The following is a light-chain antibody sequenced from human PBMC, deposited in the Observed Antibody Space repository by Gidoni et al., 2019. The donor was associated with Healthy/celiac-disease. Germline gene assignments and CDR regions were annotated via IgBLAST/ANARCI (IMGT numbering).Light chain of an antibody. CDR2: DAS. CDR1: QSVSSY. CDR3: QQRSNCPQFT. Sequence: EIVLTQSPATLSLSPGERATLSCRSSQSVSSYLAWYQQKPGQAPRLLLYDASSRATGIPDFTLTISSLEPEDFAVYYCQQRSNCPQFTFXPXTKVDIK. J-gene: IGKJ3*01. V-gene: IGKV3-11*01.